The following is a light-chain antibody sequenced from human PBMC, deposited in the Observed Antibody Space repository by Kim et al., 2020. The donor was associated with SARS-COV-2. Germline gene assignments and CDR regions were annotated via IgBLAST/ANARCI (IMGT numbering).Light chain of an antibody. Sequence: ELTQPPSASGTPGQRVTISCSGSSSNIGSNYVYWYRQLPGTAPKLLIYRNNQRPSGVPDRFSGSKSGTSASLAISGLRSEDEADYYCAAWDDSLSGVVFGGGTKLTVL. J-gene: IGLJ2*01. CDR3: AAWDDSLSGVV. CDR2: RNN. CDR1: SSNIGSNY. V-gene: IGLV1-47*01.